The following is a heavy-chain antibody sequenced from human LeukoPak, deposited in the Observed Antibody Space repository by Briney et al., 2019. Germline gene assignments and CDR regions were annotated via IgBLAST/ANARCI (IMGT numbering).Heavy chain of an antibody. CDR2: IYYSGST. Sequence: SETLSLTCTVSGGSISSSSYYWGWIRQPAGKGLEWIGSIYYSGSTYYNPSLKSRVTISVDTSKNQFSLKLSSVTAADTAVYYCAGEYSSGWGGNYFDYWGQGTLVTVSS. CDR1: GGSISSSSYY. J-gene: IGHJ4*02. CDR3: AGEYSSGWGGNYFDY. V-gene: IGHV4-39*01. D-gene: IGHD6-19*01.